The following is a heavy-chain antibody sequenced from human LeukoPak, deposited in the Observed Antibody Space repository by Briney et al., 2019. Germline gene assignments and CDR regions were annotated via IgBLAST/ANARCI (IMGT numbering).Heavy chain of an antibody. CDR1: GYTFTGYY. J-gene: IGHJ4*02. CDR2: INPNSGGT. V-gene: IGHV1-2*02. CDR3: ARVRYSSGWRDY. D-gene: IGHD6-19*01. Sequence: ASVKVSCKASGYTFTGYYMHWVRQAPGQGLEWMGWINPNSGGTNYAQKFQGRVTMTRDTSISTAYMELSRLRSDDTAVYYCARVRYSSGWRDYWGQGTLVTVSS.